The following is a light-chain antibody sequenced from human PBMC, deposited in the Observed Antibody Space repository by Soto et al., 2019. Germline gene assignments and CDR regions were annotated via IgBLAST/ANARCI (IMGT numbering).Light chain of an antibody. Sequence: QSVLTQPPSVSGAPGQRVTISCTGSSSNIGAGYDVNWYQQLPGTAPKLLIYGNTNRPSGVPDRFSGSKSGTSGSLAISGLQTEDEVEYYCQTWDTSLSGSVFGGGTNLTVL. CDR1: SSNIGAGYD. J-gene: IGLJ2*01. CDR3: QTWDTSLSGSV. CDR2: GNT. V-gene: IGLV1-40*01.